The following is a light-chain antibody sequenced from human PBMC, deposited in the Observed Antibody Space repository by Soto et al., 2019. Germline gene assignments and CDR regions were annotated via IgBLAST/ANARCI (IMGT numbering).Light chain of an antibody. Sequence: QSALTQPASVSGSPGQSITVSCTGINSDVGIYNLVSWYQHHPGKAPKLVIYEGTKRPSGVSSRFSGSKSGNTASLTISGLQAEDEGDYYCSSYTSSSTLVFGGGTKLTVL. J-gene: IGLJ3*02. V-gene: IGLV2-14*02. CDR1: NSDVGIYNL. CDR2: EGT. CDR3: SSYTSSSTLV.